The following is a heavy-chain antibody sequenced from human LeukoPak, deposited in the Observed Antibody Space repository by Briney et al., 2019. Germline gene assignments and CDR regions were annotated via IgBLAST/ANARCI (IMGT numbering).Heavy chain of an antibody. CDR3: ARAGYSGSYYLVY. Sequence: ASVKVSCKASGYTFTGYYMHWVRQAPGQGLEWMGWISAYNGNTNYAQKLQGRVTMTTDTSTSTAYMELRSLRSDDTAVYYCARAGYSGSYYLVYWGQGTLVTVSS. CDR1: GYTFTGYY. CDR2: ISAYNGNT. J-gene: IGHJ4*02. V-gene: IGHV1-18*04. D-gene: IGHD1-26*01.